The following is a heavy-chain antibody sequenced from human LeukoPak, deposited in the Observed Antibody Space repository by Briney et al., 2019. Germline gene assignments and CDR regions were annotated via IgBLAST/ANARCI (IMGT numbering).Heavy chain of an antibody. CDR1: RDSVSSNSAA. CDR3: ARGAGYYDSSAFAFDI. Sequence: SQTLSLTCAISRDSVSSNSAAWNWIRQSPSRGLEWLGRTYYGSKWYNDYAVSVKSRITMNPDTSKNQFSLQLNSVTPEDTAVYYCARGAGYYDSSAFAFDIWGQGTMVTVSS. V-gene: IGHV6-1*01. CDR2: TYYGSKWYN. D-gene: IGHD3-22*01. J-gene: IGHJ3*02.